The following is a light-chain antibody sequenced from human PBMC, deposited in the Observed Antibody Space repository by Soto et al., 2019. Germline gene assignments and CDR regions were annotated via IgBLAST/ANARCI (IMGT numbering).Light chain of an antibody. Sequence: EIVLRQSPANLSSFPGDRVTLSCMASQYINTRLAWYQHRPGQAPRLLIYQTSIRAAGIPARFSASGSGTDFTLTISDVQPEDFALYYCPQRQSWPRTFGQGTKVDI. J-gene: IGKJ1*01. V-gene: IGKV3-11*01. CDR1: QYINTR. CDR3: PQRQSWPRT. CDR2: QTS.